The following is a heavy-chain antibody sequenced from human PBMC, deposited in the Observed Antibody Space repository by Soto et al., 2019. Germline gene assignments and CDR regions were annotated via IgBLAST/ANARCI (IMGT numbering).Heavy chain of an antibody. CDR1: GFNSHDYA. V-gene: IGHV3-9*02. D-gene: IGHD1-26*01. Sequence: EVQLVESGGGLVQPGKSLRLSCVASGFNSHDYAMHWVRQVPGKGLEWVSGIYWSSNRIDYADSVKGRFTTSRDNAKNTLYLQMNSLRVEDTASYSCIKDLTPGGADVWGKGTTVTVSS. CDR3: IKDLTPGGADV. J-gene: IGHJ6*04. CDR2: IYWSSNRI.